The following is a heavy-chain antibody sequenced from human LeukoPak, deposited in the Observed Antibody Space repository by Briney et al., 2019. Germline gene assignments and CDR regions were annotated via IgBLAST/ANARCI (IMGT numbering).Heavy chain of an antibody. Sequence: AGGPLRLSCAASGFTFSSYWMSWVRQAPGKGLEWVATIRQDGSQKYYVDSVKGRFTISRDHAKNSLYLQMNSLRAEDTAVYYCARESGSVTSEVDFDYWGQGTLVTVSS. CDR1: GFTFSSYW. V-gene: IGHV3-7*01. D-gene: IGHD4-17*01. CDR2: IRQDGSQK. J-gene: IGHJ4*02. CDR3: ARESGSVTSEVDFDY.